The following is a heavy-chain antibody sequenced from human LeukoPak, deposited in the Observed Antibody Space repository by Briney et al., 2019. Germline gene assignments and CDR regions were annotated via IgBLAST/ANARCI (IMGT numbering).Heavy chain of an antibody. CDR2: IIPIFGTA. CDR1: GGTFISYA. V-gene: IGHV1-69*05. J-gene: IGHJ6*03. CDR3: GSSKVAPAATLYYYYYYMDV. Sequence: ASVTVSCKASGGTFISYAISWVRQAPGQGLEWMGGIIPIFGTANYAQKFQGRVTITTDESTSTAYMELSSLRSEDTAVYYCGSSKVAPAATLYYYYYYMDVWGKGTTVTVSS. D-gene: IGHD2-2*01.